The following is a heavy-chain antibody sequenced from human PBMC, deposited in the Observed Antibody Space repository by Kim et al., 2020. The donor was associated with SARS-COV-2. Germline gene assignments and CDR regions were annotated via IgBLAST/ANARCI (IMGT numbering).Heavy chain of an antibody. V-gene: IGHV6-1*01. J-gene: IGHJ4*02. D-gene: IGHD6-19*01. CDR1: GDSVSSNSAS. Sequence: SQTLSLTCAISGDSVSSNSASWNWIRQSPSRGLEWLGRTYYRSKWYNDYAVSVKSRITINPDTSKNQFSLQLSSVTPEDTAIYYCARGVAGTVEIDYWGQGTLVTVSS. CDR2: TYYRSKWYN. CDR3: ARGVAGTVEIDY.